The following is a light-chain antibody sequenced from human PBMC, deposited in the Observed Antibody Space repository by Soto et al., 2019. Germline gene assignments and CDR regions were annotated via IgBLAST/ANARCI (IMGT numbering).Light chain of an antibody. V-gene: IGKV3-20*01. J-gene: IGKJ1*01. CDR1: QSISSY. CDR3: QQYGSSPAT. Sequence: LLTQSPATLSVSPGQRVTLSCRASQSISSYLAWYQQKPGQAPRLLIYGASSRATGIPDRFSGSGSGTDFTLTISRLEPEDFAVYYCQQYGSSPATFGQGTKVDIK. CDR2: GAS.